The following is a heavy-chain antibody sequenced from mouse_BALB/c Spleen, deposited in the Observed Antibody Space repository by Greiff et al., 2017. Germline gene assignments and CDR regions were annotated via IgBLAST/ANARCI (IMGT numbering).Heavy chain of an antibody. D-gene: IGHD2-4*01. Sequence: EVKLVESGGGLVKPGGSLKLSCAASGFTFSSYAMSWVRQSPEKRLEWVAEISSGGSYTYYPDTVTGRLTISRDNAKNTLYLEMSSLRSEDTAMYYCARYDSPAYWGQGTLVTVSA. CDR3: ARYDSPAY. J-gene: IGHJ3*01. CDR1: GFTFSSYA. V-gene: IGHV5-9-4*01. CDR2: ISSGGSYT.